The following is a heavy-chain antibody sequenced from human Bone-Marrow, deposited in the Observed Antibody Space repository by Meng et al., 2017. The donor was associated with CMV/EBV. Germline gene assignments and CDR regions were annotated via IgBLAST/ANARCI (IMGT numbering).Heavy chain of an antibody. Sequence: ASVKVSCKASGYTFTGYYMHWVRQAPGQGLEWMGWINPNSGGTNYAQKFQGRVTMTRDTSISTAYMELSRLRSDDTAVYYCARAGGYCSSTSCYTPEYWGQGTLVPVSS. CDR1: GYTFTGYY. D-gene: IGHD2-2*02. CDR2: INPNSGGT. V-gene: IGHV1-2*02. J-gene: IGHJ4*02. CDR3: ARAGGYCSSTSCYTPEY.